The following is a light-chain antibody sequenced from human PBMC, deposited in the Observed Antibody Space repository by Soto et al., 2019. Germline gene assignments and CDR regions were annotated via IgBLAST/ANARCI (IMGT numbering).Light chain of an antibody. CDR1: SSDVGGYND. J-gene: IGLJ2*01. V-gene: IGLV2-14*01. CDR2: DVS. CDR3: SSYTSSSTLVV. Sequence: QSALTQPASVSGSPGQSITISCTGTSSDVGGYNDVSWYQKHPGKAPKLMIYDVSNRPSGVSNRFTGSKSGNTASLNISGLQAEDEADYYCSSYTSSSTLVVFGGGTKLTVL.